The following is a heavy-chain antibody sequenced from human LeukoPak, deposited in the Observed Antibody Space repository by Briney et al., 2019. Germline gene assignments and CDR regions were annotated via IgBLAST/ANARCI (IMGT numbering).Heavy chain of an antibody. CDR1: GFTVSSNY. V-gene: IGHV3-53*01. CDR2: IYSGGST. J-gene: IGHJ5*02. D-gene: IGHD3-22*01. Sequence: GGSLRLSCAASGFTVSSNYMSWVRQAPGKGLEWVSVIYSGGSTYYADSVKGRFTISRDNSKNTLYLQMNSLRAEDTAVYYCAREYYYDSSGYYNSWFDPWGQGTLVTVSS. CDR3: AREYYYDSSGYYNSWFDP.